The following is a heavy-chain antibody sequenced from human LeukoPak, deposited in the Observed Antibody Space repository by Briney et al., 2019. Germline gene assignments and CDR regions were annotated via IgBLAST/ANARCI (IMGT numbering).Heavy chain of an antibody. CDR1: GYTFTIYH. D-gene: IGHD1-14*01. V-gene: IGHV1-8*01. CDR2: MNPNNSDI. Sequence: GASVKVSCKASGYTFTIYHINWVGQATGQGLEWVGWMNPNNSDIGYAQKFQGRVTMTRNTSIGTAYMELSSLRSEDTAIYYCVRVPPGTTIYAYWGQGTLVTVSS. CDR3: VRVPPGTTIYAY. J-gene: IGHJ4*02.